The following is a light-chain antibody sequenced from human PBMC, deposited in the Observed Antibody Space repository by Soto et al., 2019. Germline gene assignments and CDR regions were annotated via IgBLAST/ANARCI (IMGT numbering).Light chain of an antibody. Sequence: QSALTQPASVSGSPGQSITISCTGTNSDVGAYNYVSWYQQHPGKAPKLMIYEVSNRPSGVSNRFSGSKSGNTASLTISGLQAEDEADYYCSSFTSSSSPVVFGGGTKVTVL. CDR1: NSDVGAYNY. J-gene: IGLJ2*01. CDR3: SSFTSSSSPVV. V-gene: IGLV2-14*01. CDR2: EVS.